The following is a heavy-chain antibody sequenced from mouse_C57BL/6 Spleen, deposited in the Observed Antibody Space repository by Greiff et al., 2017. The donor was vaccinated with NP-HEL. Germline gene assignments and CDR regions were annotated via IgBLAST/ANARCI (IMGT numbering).Heavy chain of an antibody. V-gene: IGHV1-82*01. D-gene: IGHD2-3*01. Sequence: VKLQESGPELVKPGASVKISCKASGYAFSSSWMNWVKQRPGKGLEWIGRIYPGDGDTNYNGKFKGKATLTADKSSSTAYMQLSSLTSEDSAVYFCARDGPGAMDYWGQGTSVTVSS. CDR3: ARDGPGAMDY. CDR2: IYPGDGDT. CDR1: GYAFSSSW. J-gene: IGHJ4*01.